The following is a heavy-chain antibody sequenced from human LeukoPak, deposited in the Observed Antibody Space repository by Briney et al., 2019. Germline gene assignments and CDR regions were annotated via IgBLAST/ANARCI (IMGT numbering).Heavy chain of an antibody. J-gene: IGHJ4*02. V-gene: IGHV3-30*18. CDR1: GFTFSSYG. CDR3: AKARYYYGSGRSYYFDY. CDR2: ISYDGSNK. Sequence: GGSLRLSCAASGFTFSSYGMHWVRQAPGKGLEWVAVISYDGSNKYYADSVKGRFTIPRDNSKNTLYLQMNSLRAEDTAVYYCAKARYYYGSGRSYYFDYWGQGTLVTVSS. D-gene: IGHD3-10*01.